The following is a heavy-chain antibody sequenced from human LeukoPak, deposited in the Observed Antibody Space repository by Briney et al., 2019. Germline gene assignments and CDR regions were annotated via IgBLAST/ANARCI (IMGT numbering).Heavy chain of an antibody. J-gene: IGHJ4*02. V-gene: IGHV3-30-3*01. D-gene: IGHD2-15*01. CDR3: ARFHDVVADDY. Sequence: GGFLRLSCAASGFTFSSYAMHWVRQAPGKGLEWVAVISYDGSNKYYADSVKGRFTISRDNSKNTLYLQMNSLRAEDTAVYYCARFHDVVADDYWGQGTLVTVSS. CDR1: GFTFSSYA. CDR2: ISYDGSNK.